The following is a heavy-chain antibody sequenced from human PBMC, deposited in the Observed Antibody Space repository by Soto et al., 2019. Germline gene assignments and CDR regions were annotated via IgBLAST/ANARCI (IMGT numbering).Heavy chain of an antibody. CDR1: GYSFTTYW. Sequence: GESLKISCEASGYSFTTYWISWVRQMPGKGLEWMGIVYPRDSDTRYSPSFQGQVTISADRSTGTAFLQWRSLKASDTALYYCARPPLPGYSIHFNSWGQGTLVTVSS. D-gene: IGHD2-15*01. J-gene: IGHJ4*02. V-gene: IGHV5-51*01. CDR3: ARPPLPGYSIHFNS. CDR2: VYPRDSDT.